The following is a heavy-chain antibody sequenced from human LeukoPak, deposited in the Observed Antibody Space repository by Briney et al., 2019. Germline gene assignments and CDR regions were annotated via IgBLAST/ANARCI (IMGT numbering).Heavy chain of an antibody. D-gene: IGHD3-10*01. CDR2: IYYSGST. Sequence: SETLSLTCTVSGGSISSYYWSWIRQPPGKGLEWIGYIYYSGSTNYNPSLKSRVTMSVDTSKNQFSLKLSSVTAADTAVYYCAREKNYYGSGSYYTNAFDIWGQGTMVTVSS. V-gene: IGHV4-59*12. CDR1: GGSISSYY. CDR3: AREKNYYGSGSYYTNAFDI. J-gene: IGHJ3*02.